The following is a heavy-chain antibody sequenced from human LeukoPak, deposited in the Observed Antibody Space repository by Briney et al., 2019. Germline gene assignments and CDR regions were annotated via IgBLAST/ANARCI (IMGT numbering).Heavy chain of an antibody. D-gene: IGHD1-7*01. Sequence: PGGSLRLSCAASGFTFSGSAMHWVRQASGKGLEWVGRIRSKANSYATAYAASVKGRFTISRDDSKNTAYLQMNSLKTEDTAVYYCTRLGTTPDYWGQGTLVTVSS. V-gene: IGHV3-73*01. J-gene: IGHJ4*02. CDR2: IRSKANSYAT. CDR1: GFTFSGSA. CDR3: TRLGTTPDY.